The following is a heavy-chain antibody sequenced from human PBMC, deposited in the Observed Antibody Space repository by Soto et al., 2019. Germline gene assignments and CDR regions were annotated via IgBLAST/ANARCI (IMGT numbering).Heavy chain of an antibody. Sequence: PSETLSLTCTVSGGSISSSSYYWGWIRQPPGKGLEWIGSIYYSGSTYYNPSLKSRVTISVDTSKNQFYLKLSSVTAADTAVYYCARVNSSSWYHYYYGMDVWGQGTTVT. J-gene: IGHJ6*02. V-gene: IGHV4-39*01. CDR1: GGSISSSSYY. D-gene: IGHD6-13*01. CDR2: IYYSGST. CDR3: ARVNSSSWYHYYYGMDV.